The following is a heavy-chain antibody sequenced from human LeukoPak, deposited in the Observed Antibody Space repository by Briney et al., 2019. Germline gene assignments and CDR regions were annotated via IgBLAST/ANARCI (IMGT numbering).Heavy chain of an antibody. V-gene: IGHV3-74*01. CDR1: GFTFSSYW. CDR3: ATSRSLDY. Sequence: GGSLRLSCAVSGFTFSSYWMHWVRQAPGKGLVWVSHIKTDGSTTAYADSVKGRFTISRDNAKNTLYLQMNSLRVEDTAVYYCATSRSLDYWGQGTLVTVSS. CDR2: IKTDGSTT. J-gene: IGHJ4*02.